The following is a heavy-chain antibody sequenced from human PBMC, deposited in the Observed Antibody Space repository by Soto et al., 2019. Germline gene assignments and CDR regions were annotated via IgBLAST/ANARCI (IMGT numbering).Heavy chain of an antibody. CDR1: GFTFSSYA. V-gene: IGHV3-64*02. D-gene: IGHD3-10*01. J-gene: IGHJ2*01. CDR3: ARVPPGSYWYFDL. CDR2: ISSNGGST. Sequence: EVQLVESGEGLVQPGGSLRLSCAASGFTFSSYAMHWVRQAPGKGLEYVSAISSNGGSTYYADSVKGRFTISRDNSKNTLYLQMGSLRAEDMAVYYCARVPPGSYWYFDLWGRGTLVTVSS.